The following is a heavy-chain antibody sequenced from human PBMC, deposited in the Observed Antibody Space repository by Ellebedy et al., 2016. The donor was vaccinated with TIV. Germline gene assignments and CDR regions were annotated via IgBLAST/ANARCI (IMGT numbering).Heavy chain of an antibody. J-gene: IGHJ4*02. CDR2: ISSSSNII. V-gene: IGHV3-48*01. CDR3: ASTVVVIAARDY. D-gene: IGHD2-15*01. Sequence: GESLKISCAASGFTFSSYSMNWVRQAPGKGLEWVSYISSSSNIIYYADSVRGRFTISRDNAKDSLYLQMNSLRAEDTALYYCASTVVVIAARDYWGQGTLVTVSS. CDR1: GFTFSSYS.